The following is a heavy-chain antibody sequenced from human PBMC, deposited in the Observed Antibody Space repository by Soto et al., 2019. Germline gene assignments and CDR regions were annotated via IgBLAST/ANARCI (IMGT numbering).Heavy chain of an antibody. V-gene: IGHV3-30*18. D-gene: IGHD2-21*02. CDR2: ISYCGSNK. CDR3: AKGGEHIVVVTAGCDIDY. CDR1: GFTFSSYG. Sequence: GGSLSLSCAASGFTFSSYGMHWVRQAPGKGLEWVAVISYCGSNKYYADSVKGRFTISRDNSKNTLYLQMNSLRAEDTAVYYCAKGGEHIVVVTAGCDIDYWGQGALVTVSS. J-gene: IGHJ4*02.